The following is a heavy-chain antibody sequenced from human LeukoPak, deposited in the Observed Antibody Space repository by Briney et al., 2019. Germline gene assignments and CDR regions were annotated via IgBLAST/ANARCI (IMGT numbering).Heavy chain of an antibody. Sequence: GGSLRLSCAASGFTFSSYWMSWVRQAPGKGLEWVANTKPDGSEKYYVDSVGGRFTISRDNAKNSLYLQMNSLRAEDTAVYYCRYSSRGGFDYWGQGTLVTVSS. D-gene: IGHD6-13*01. CDR3: RYSSRGGFDY. CDR2: TKPDGSEK. J-gene: IGHJ4*02. CDR1: GFTFSSYW. V-gene: IGHV3-7*01.